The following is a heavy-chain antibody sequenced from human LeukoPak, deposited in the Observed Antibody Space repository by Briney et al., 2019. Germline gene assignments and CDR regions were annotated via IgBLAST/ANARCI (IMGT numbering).Heavy chain of an antibody. CDR2: IYSGGST. CDR1: GFTVSSNY. D-gene: IGHD5-12*01. Sequence: GGSLRLSCAASGFTVSSNYMSWVRQAPGKGLEWVSVIYSGGSTYYADSVKGRFTISRDNSKNTLYLQMNSLRAEDTAVYYCAREGGYDYVGPPFDYWGQGTLVTVSS. J-gene: IGHJ4*02. CDR3: AREGGYDYVGPPFDY. V-gene: IGHV3-66*02.